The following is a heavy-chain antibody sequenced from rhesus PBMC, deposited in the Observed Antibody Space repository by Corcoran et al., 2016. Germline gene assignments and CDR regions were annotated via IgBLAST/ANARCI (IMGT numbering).Heavy chain of an antibody. CDR2: ISNGGGST. Sequence: EVQLVESGGGLVQPGGSLRLSCAASGFTFSSYGMSWVRQAPGKGLEWVSYISNGGGSTYYADSVKCRFTIARDNSKNTLSLQMNSLRAEDTAVYYCAKVGYWGDYYGDYWGQGVLVTVSS. V-gene: IGHV3S5*01. CDR1: GFTFSSYG. CDR3: AKVGYWGDYYGDY. D-gene: IGHD3-34*01. J-gene: IGHJ4*01.